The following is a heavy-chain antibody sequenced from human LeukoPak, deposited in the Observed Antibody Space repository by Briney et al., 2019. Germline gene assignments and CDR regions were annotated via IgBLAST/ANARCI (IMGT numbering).Heavy chain of an antibody. V-gene: IGHV3-73*01. CDR2: IKSKAQGYAT. D-gene: IGHD3-10*01. CDR3: AREFGVSRAFDI. Sequence: PGGSLRLSCAASGFTFSGSRIDWVRQASGKGLEWVGRIKSKAQGYATAYAASAKGRFTISRDDSQNTAYLQMNSLTAEDTAVYYCAREFGVSRAFDIWGQGTMVTVSS. CDR1: GFTFSGSR. J-gene: IGHJ3*02.